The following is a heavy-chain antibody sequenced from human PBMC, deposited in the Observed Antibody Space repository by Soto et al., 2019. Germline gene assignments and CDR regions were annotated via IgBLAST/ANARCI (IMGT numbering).Heavy chain of an antibody. CDR3: ARDLPGIAVAPH. V-gene: IGHV3-74*01. J-gene: IGHJ4*02. CDR2: IDSDGSIT. CDR1: GFTSSSYW. D-gene: IGHD6-19*01. Sequence: LKISCAASGFTSSSYWMHWVRQAPGKGLVWVSRIDSDGSITTYADSVKGRFTISRDNAKNTLYLQMDSVRVEDTAVYYCARDLPGIAVAPHWGQGTLVTVSS.